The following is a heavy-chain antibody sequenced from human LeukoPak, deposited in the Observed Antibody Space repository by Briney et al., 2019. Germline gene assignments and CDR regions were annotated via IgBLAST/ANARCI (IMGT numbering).Heavy chain of an antibody. CDR2: INPNSGGT. CDR3: ARVNHYYDSSGYSCMDV. CDR1: GYTFTGYY. J-gene: IGHJ6*03. D-gene: IGHD3-22*01. V-gene: IGHV1-2*02. Sequence: ASVKVSCKASGYTFTGYYMHWVRQAPGQGLEWMGWINPNSGGTNYAQKLQGRVTMTTDTSTSTAYMELRSLRSDDTAVYYCARVNHYYDSSGYSCMDVWGKGTTVTISS.